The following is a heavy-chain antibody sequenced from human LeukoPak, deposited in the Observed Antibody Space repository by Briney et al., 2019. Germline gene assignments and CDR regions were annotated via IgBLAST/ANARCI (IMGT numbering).Heavy chain of an antibody. D-gene: IGHD3-22*01. CDR2: INSDGSRI. Sequence: PGGSLRLSCAASGFTFSRYWMHWVRQAPGKGLVWVSRINSDGSRISYADSVKGRFTISRDNAKKTLYLQMNSLRAEDTAVYYCARDSYFDSSGSIGLPDYWGQGTLVTVSS. J-gene: IGHJ4*02. CDR1: GFTFSRYW. CDR3: ARDSYFDSSGSIGLPDY. V-gene: IGHV3-74*01.